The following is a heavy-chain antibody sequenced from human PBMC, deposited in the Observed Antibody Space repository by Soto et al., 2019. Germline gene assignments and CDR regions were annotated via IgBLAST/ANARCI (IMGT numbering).Heavy chain of an antibody. D-gene: IGHD5-18*01. V-gene: IGHV3-11*01. CDR3: ARDPDTAMVTIDYYYGMDV. Sequence: PGGSLRFSCAASGFTFSDYYMSWIRQAPGKGLEWVSYTSSSGSTIYYADSVKGRFTISRDNAKNSLYLQMNSLRAEDTAVYYCARDPDTAMVTIDYYYGMDVWGQGTTVTVSS. J-gene: IGHJ6*02. CDR2: TSSSGSTI. CDR1: GFTFSDYY.